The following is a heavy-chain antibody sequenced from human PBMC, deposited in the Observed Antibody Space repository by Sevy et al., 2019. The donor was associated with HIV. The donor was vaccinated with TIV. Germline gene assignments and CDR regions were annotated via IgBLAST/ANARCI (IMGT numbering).Heavy chain of an antibody. J-gene: IGHJ3*01. CDR3: AGARYDSSGSFDAFDL. V-gene: IGHV3-23*01. CDR2: IFRNFRGVDVT. Sequence: GGSLRLSCAASGFTFSSYWMSWVRQAPGKGLEWVSTIFRNFRGVDVTYYADSVQGRFTISMDNSRNTLYLQMNSLRAEDTAVYYCAGARYDSSGSFDAFDLWGQGTMVTVSS. CDR1: GFTFSSYW. D-gene: IGHD3-22*01.